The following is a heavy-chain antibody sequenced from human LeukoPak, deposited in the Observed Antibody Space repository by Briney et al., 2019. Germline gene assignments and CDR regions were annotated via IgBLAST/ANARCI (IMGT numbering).Heavy chain of an antibody. Sequence: SETLSLTCTVSGGSISSGDYYWSWIRQPPGKGLEWIGYIYYSGSTYYNPSLKSRVTISVDTSKNQFSLKLSSVTAADTAVYYCARVLSVAGPRYYFDYWGQGTLVTVSS. V-gene: IGHV4-30-4*01. CDR3: ARVLSVAGPRYYFDY. CDR1: GGSISSGDYY. J-gene: IGHJ4*02. CDR2: IYYSGST. D-gene: IGHD6-19*01.